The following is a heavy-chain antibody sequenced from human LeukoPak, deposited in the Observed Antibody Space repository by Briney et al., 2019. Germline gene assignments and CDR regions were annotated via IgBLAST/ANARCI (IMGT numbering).Heavy chain of an antibody. CDR3: ASRKLGNDY. Sequence: SETLSLTCTVSGGSISSGSYYWSWIRQPAGKGLEWIGRIYYSGSTYYNPSLKSRVTISVDTSKNQFSLKLSSVTAADTAVYYCASRKLGNDYWGQGTLVTVSS. V-gene: IGHV4-61*10. D-gene: IGHD7-27*01. CDR1: GGSISSGSYY. J-gene: IGHJ4*02. CDR2: IYYSGST.